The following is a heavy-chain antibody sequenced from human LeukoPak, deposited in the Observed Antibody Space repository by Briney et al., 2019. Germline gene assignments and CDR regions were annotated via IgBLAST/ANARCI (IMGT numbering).Heavy chain of an antibody. D-gene: IGHD2-2*01. V-gene: IGHV1-46*03. CDR2: INPSGGST. J-gene: IGHJ4*02. CDR1: GYTFSSYY. CDR3: ARGAARPYTVVVPAAEDY. Sequence: ASVKVSCKASGYTFSSYYMHWVRQAPGQGLEWMGIINPSGGSTSYAQKFQGRVTMTRDTSTSTVYMELSSLRSEDTAVYHCARGAARPYTVVVPAAEDYWGQGTLVTVSS.